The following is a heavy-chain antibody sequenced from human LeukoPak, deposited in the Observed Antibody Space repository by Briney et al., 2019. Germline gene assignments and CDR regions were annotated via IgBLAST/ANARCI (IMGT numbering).Heavy chain of an antibody. V-gene: IGHV3-21*01. CDR2: ISSSSSYI. J-gene: IGHJ4*02. D-gene: IGHD2-15*01. CDR3: ARDRGWTSGGSCYLY. CDR1: GFTFSSYS. Sequence: GGSLRLSCAASGFTFSSYSMNWVRQAPGKGLEWVSSISSSSSYIYYADSVKGRFTISRDNAKNSLHLQMNSLRAEDTAVYYCARDRGWTSGGSCYLYWGQGTLVTVSS.